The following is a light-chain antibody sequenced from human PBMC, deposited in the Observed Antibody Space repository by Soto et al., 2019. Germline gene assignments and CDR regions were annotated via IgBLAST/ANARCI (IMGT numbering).Light chain of an antibody. CDR3: QQYDKWPPLT. CDR1: QRISRN. J-gene: IGKJ4*01. Sequence: EVVMTQSPATLSVSPGERATLSCRASQRISRNLAWYQQRPGQAPRLLIYGASTRATGIPDRFSGSGSGTEFTLPISSLQSEDFAVSYYQQYDKWPPLTFGGGTKVQIE. CDR2: GAS. V-gene: IGKV3-15*01.